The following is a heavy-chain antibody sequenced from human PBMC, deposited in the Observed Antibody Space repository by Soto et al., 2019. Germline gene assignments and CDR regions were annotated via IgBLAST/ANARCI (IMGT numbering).Heavy chain of an antibody. V-gene: IGHV3-21*01. CDR3: ARQPCSSPSCYPNYFDP. CDR1: GFTFSKYS. D-gene: IGHD2-2*01. Sequence: GGSLRLSCVASGFTFSKYSMNWVRQAPDKGLEWVSAISSGSSYIYYADSVEGRFTISRDNGENSLYLQMNSLRTEDTAIYYCARQPCSSPSCYPNYFDPWGQGTLVTVSS. J-gene: IGHJ5*02. CDR2: ISSGSSYI.